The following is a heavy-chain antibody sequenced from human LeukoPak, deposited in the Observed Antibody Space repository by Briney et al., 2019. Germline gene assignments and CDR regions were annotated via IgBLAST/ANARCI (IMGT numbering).Heavy chain of an antibody. J-gene: IGHJ4*02. CDR3: ARGGSYFDY. Sequence: GGSLRLSCAASGFTFSSYSMNWVRQAPGKGLEWVSYITTTSSSTKYYGDSVKGRFTISRDNAKNSLYLQMNSLRAEDTAVYYCARGGSYFDYWGQGTLVTVSS. CDR2: ITTTSSSTK. D-gene: IGHD1-26*01. V-gene: IGHV3-48*01. CDR1: GFTFSSYS.